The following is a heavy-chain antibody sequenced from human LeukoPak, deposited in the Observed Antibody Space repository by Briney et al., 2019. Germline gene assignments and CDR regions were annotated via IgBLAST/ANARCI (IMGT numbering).Heavy chain of an antibody. D-gene: IGHD3-16*02. CDR3: ARGPLVRLPSSFDP. CDR1: GYTFTSYD. Sequence: GASVKVCCKASGYTFTSYDINWVRQATGQGLEWMGWMNPNSGNTGSAQRFQGRITMTRDTSISTAYMELSSLRSEDTAVYYCARGPLVRLPSSFDPWGQGTLVTVSS. J-gene: IGHJ5*02. V-gene: IGHV1-8*01. CDR2: MNPNSGNT.